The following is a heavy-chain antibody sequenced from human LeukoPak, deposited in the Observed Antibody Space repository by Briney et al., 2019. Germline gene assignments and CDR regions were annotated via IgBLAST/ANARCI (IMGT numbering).Heavy chain of an antibody. CDR1: GYTLTDLS. D-gene: IGHD3-22*01. J-gene: IGHJ4*02. CDR3: ATSSGYGFLFEY. Sequence: ASVKVSCKVSGYTLTDLSMHWVRQAPGKELEWMGGFDPEDGETIYAQNFQGRVTMTEDTSTDTAYMEVRSLRSEDTAVYYCATSSGYGFLFEYWGQGTLVTVSS. CDR2: FDPEDGET. V-gene: IGHV1-24*01.